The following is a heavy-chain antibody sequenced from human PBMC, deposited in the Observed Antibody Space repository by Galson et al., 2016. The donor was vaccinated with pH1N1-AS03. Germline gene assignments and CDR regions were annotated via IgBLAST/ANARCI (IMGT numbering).Heavy chain of an antibody. CDR3: AKQVYSGVWLFDY. Sequence: SLRLSCAASGFTFSNIVIHWVRQAPGKGLEWVAVIPSDGTYTSYGNSVKGRFTISRDSSKNTLFLQMNSLRPEDTAIYYCAKQVYSGVWLFDYWGQGTLVTVSS. D-gene: IGHD6-19*01. CDR2: IPSDGTYT. V-gene: IGHV3-30*18. CDR1: GFTFSNIV. J-gene: IGHJ4*02.